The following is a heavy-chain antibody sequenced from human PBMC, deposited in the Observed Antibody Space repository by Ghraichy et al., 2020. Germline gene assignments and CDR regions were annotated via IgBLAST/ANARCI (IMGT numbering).Heavy chain of an antibody. J-gene: IGHJ6*03. V-gene: IGHV4-30-2*01. CDR3: ARGGTKEVHYYYYMDV. D-gene: IGHD1-1*01. Sequence: SETLSLTCAVSGGSISSGGYSWSWIRQPPGKGLEWIGYIYHSGSTYYNPSLKSRVTISVDRSKNQFSLKLSSVTAADTAVYYCARGGTKEVHYYYYMDVWGKGTTVTVSS. CDR1: GGSISSGGYS. CDR2: IYHSGST.